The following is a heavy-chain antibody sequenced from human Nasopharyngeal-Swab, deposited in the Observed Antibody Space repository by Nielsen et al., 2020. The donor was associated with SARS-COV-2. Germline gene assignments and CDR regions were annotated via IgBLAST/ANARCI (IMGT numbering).Heavy chain of an antibody. CDR1: GYIFTSYW. Sequence: GGSLRLSCKGSGYIFTSYWIGWVRQMPGKGLEWMGIIYPGDSDTRYSPSFQGQVTTSADKSISTAYLQWSSLKASDTAMYYCARGRIAARHFDYWGQGTLVTVSS. D-gene: IGHD6-6*01. CDR2: IYPGDSDT. CDR3: ARGRIAARHFDY. J-gene: IGHJ4*02. V-gene: IGHV5-51*01.